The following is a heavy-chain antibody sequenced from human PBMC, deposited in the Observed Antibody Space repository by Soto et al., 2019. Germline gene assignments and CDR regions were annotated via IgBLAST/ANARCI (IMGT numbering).Heavy chain of an antibody. CDR1: GYSFTSYW. J-gene: IGHJ4*02. D-gene: IGHD1-1*01. Sequence: GESLKISCKDSGYSFTSYWIGWVRQMPGKGLEWMGIIYPGDSDTRYSPSFQGQVTISADKSISTAYLQWSSLKASDTAIYFCARRAVDWNYFHYWGQGTLVTDSS. V-gene: IGHV5-51*01. CDR2: IYPGDSDT. CDR3: ARRAVDWNYFHY.